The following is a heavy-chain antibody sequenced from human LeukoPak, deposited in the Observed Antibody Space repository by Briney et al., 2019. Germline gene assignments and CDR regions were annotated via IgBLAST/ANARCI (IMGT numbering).Heavy chain of an antibody. D-gene: IGHD2-15*01. CDR2: IKQDESEK. CDR1: GFTFSSYW. J-gene: IGHJ5*02. CDR3: ARGDFGYCSGGSCYMFS. Sequence: PGGSLRLSCVASGFTFSSYWMSWVRQAPGKGLEWVANIKQDESEKYYVDSVKGRFTISRDNAKNSLYLQMNSLRAEDTAVYYCARGDFGYCSGGSCYMFSWGQGTLVTVSS. V-gene: IGHV3-7*01.